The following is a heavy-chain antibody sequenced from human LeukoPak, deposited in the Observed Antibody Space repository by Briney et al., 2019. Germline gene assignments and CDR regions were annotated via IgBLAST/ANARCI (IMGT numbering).Heavy chain of an antibody. J-gene: IGHJ4*02. CDR1: GFTFSNYG. Sequence: GGSLRLSCAASGFTFSNYGLHWVRQAPGKGLEWVAIIWYGGSNKYYGDSVRGRFTISRDNSNNTLYLQMNSLRAEDTAVYYCARGKWGLPFDHWGQGTLVAVS. V-gene: IGHV3-33*01. D-gene: IGHD3-22*01. CDR2: IWYGGSNK. CDR3: ARGKWGLPFDH.